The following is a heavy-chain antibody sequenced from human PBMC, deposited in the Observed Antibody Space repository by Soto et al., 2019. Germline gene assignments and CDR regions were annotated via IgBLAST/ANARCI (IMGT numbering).Heavy chain of an antibody. CDR2: IYHSGST. J-gene: IGHJ4*02. Sequence: SETLSLTCAVSGGSISSSNWWSWVRQPPGKGLEWIGEIYHSGSTNYNPSLKSRVTISADTSANQFSLLVNSVTAADTAIYYCARLPSRHWVDYWGQGALVTVSS. CDR3: ARLPSRHWVDY. D-gene: IGHD3-16*01. V-gene: IGHV4-4*02. CDR1: GGSISSSNW.